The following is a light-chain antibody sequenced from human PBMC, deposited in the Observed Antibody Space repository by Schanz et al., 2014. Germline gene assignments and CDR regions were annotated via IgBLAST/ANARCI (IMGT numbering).Light chain of an antibody. CDR3: QQYNSYSQT. CDR2: GAS. V-gene: IGKV3-15*01. CDR1: QSVSSN. J-gene: IGKJ2*01. Sequence: EIVMTQSPATLSVSPGERATLSCRASQSVSSNLAWYQQKPGQAPRLLIYGASTRATGIPARFSGSGSGTEFTLTISSLQSEDFAVYYCQQYNSYSQTFGQGTRLQIK.